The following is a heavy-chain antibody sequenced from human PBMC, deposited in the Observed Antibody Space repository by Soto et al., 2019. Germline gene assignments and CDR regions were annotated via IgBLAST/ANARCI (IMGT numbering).Heavy chain of an antibody. J-gene: IGHJ4*02. Sequence: QVQLVESGGGVVQPGRSLRLSCAASGFTFQNYSMHWVLQAPGKGLEWVAVTSYDGGKNFYADSVKGRFTISRDNSKNTLYLQMNRLRAEDTAKYFCARVESSGASKYFIDYWGQGILVSVSA. CDR1: GFTFQNYS. CDR2: TSYDGGKN. V-gene: IGHV3-30*03. D-gene: IGHD3-10*01. CDR3: ARVESSGASKYFIDY.